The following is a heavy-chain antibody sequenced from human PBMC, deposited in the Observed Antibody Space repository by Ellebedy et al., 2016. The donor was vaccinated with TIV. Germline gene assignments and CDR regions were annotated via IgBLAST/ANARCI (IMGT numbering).Heavy chain of an antibody. D-gene: IGHD4-23*01. CDR2: LTESGGNT. CDR1: GLTFSSHA. V-gene: IGHV3-23*01. J-gene: IGHJ3*01. CDR3: ARDPVGVGPAFDV. Sequence: PGGSLRLSCAASGLTFSSHAMSWVRQAPGKGLEWVSSLTESGGNTYYADSVKGRFTISRDNSKDTLFLPMNSLRADDTAIYFCARDPVGVGPAFDVWGQGTMVTVSS.